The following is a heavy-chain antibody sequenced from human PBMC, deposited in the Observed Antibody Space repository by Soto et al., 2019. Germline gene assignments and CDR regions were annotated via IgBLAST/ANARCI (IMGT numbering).Heavy chain of an antibody. CDR2: ISDSGDRT. J-gene: IGHJ6*02. Sequence: EVQLLESGGGLVQPGGSLRVSCAAAGFTFSNYPMSWVRQAPGKGLEWVSSISDSGDRTYSANSVKGRFTISRDNSKNTLYLQMDSLRAEDTAVYHCAKEVEYLRGFYYAMDVWGLGTTVTVSS. V-gene: IGHV3-23*01. D-gene: IGHD2-8*02. CDR3: AKEVEYLRGFYYAMDV. CDR1: GFTFSNYP.